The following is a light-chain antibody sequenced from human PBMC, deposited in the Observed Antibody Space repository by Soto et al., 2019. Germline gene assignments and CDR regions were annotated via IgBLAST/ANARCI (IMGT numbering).Light chain of an antibody. V-gene: IGKV1-27*01. CDR2: GAS. Sequence: DVQMTQSPSSLSASVGDRVTITCRASPGISNFVAWYQQKPGKVPKLLIYGASTLQSGVPSRFSGSGSGTDFTLTISSLQPEDVATYYCQQYCVRPWTFGQGTKVEIK. J-gene: IGKJ1*01. CDR1: PGISNF. CDR3: QQYCVRPWT.